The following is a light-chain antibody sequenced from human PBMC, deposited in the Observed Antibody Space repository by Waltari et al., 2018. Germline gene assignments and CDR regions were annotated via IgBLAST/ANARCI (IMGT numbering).Light chain of an antibody. V-gene: IGLV1-44*01. CDR1: LYNIGGNA. CDR2: SNS. CDR3: ATWDDSLNGFYV. Sequence: QSVLTQPPSASGTPGQRVTISCSGSLYNIGGNAVKWYQHLPGTAPKPLIYSNSQRPSGVPDRFSGSTSGTSASLAISELQSGDEADYYCATWDDSLNGFYVFGTGTKVTVL. J-gene: IGLJ1*01.